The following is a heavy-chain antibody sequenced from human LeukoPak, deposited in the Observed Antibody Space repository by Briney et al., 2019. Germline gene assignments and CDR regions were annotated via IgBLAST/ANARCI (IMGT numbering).Heavy chain of an antibody. J-gene: IGHJ6*02. CDR1: GDSVSSISVA. CDR3: SLARSEYHYGMDV. V-gene: IGHV6-1*01. CDR2: TYYKSKWYY. Sequence: SQTLSLTCAISGDSVSSISVAWNWIRQSPSRGLEWLGRTYYKSKWYYEYAVSVKSRINISPDTSKNQFSLQLTSVTPEDTAVYYCSLARSEYHYGMDVWGQGTTVTVSS.